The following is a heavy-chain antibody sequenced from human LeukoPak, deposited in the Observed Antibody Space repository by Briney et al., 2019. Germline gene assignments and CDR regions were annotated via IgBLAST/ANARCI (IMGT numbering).Heavy chain of an antibody. CDR1: GYNFLNYG. J-gene: IGHJ6*03. Sequence: GASVKVSCKASGYNFLNYGISWLRQAPGQGLEWVGWISGKAGNINYAQKFQARATMTRDTSTSTAYLELRSLRSDDTAVYFCARRFLNSHPIYYYMDVWAKGTTVIVSS. CDR3: ARRFLNSHPIYYYMDV. CDR2: ISGKAGNI. D-gene: IGHD2-21*01. V-gene: IGHV1-18*01.